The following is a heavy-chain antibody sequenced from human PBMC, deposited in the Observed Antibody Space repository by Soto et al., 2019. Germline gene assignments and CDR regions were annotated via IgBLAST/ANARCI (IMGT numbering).Heavy chain of an antibody. CDR2: IKQDGSEK. CDR3: ARDEGDIVVVPAAIYY. D-gene: IGHD2-2*01. Sequence: GGSLRLSCAASGFTFSSYWMSWVRQAPGKGLEWVANIKQDGSEKYYVDSVKGRFTISRDNAKNSLYLQMKSLRAEDTAVYYCARDEGDIVVVPAAIYYWGQGTLVTVSS. CDR1: GFTFSSYW. V-gene: IGHV3-7*05. J-gene: IGHJ4*02.